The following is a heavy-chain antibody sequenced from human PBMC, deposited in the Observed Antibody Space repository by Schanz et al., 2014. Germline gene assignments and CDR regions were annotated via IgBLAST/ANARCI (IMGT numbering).Heavy chain of an antibody. J-gene: IGHJ3*02. V-gene: IGHV3-23*04. CDR2: IGGSGGST. Sequence: EVQLVESGGGLVQPGGSLTLSCAASGFTFSSYLMSWVRQAPGKGLEWVSGIGGSGGSTDYADSVKGRFTISRDNFKNTVHLQMNSLRAEDTAVYFCAKDRWRATVMVDAFDIWGQGTKVTVSS. D-gene: IGHD4-4*01. CDR1: GFTFSSYL. CDR3: AKDRWRATVMVDAFDI.